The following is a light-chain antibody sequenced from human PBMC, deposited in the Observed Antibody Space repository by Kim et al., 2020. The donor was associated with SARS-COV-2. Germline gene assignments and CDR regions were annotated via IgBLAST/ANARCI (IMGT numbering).Light chain of an antibody. CDR2: KAS. J-gene: IGKJ1*01. Sequence: DIQMTQSPSTLSASVGDRVTITCRASESISDWLAWYSQKPGKAPKLLIYKASNLESGVPLRFSGSESGTEFTLTINSLQPDDFATYYCQQYYTYPWTFGQGTKVEIK. V-gene: IGKV1-5*03. CDR3: QQYYTYPWT. CDR1: ESISDW.